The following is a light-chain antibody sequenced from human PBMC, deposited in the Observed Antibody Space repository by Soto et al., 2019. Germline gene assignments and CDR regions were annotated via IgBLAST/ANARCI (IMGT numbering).Light chain of an antibody. Sequence: QSVLSQPPSASGSPGRSVTNSCTGASSDVGGYNFVSWYQQHPGKAPKLLIYEVTKRPSGVPDRFSGSKSGNTASLTVSGLQAEDEADYFCSSYAGSNNLVFGSGTKVTVL. CDR1: SSDVGGYNF. V-gene: IGLV2-8*01. CDR2: EVT. J-gene: IGLJ1*01. CDR3: SSYAGSNNLV.